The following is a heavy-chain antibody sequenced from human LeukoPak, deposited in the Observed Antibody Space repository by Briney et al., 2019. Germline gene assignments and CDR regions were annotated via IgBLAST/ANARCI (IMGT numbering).Heavy chain of an antibody. D-gene: IGHD3-22*01. CDR1: GYSFTSYG. V-gene: IGHV1-18*01. J-gene: IGHJ4*02. Sequence: GSVKVSCKASGYSFTSYGISWVGQAPGQGREWMGWISAYNGNTNYAPKLQGSVTMTTDTTTSTAYMELRSLRSDDTAVYYCARARYITMIVVVIDYRGQGTLVTVSS. CDR3: ARARYITMIVVVIDY. CDR2: ISAYNGNT.